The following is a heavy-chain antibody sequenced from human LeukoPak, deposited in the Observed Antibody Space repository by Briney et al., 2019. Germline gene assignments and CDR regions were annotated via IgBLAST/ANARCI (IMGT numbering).Heavy chain of an antibody. CDR1: GGSFSGYY. Sequence: SGTLSLTCAVYGGSFSGYYWSWIRQPPGKGLEWIGEINHSGSTNYNPSLKSRVTISVDTSKNQFSLKLSSVTAADTAVYYCARQIIRGYSSSSNPFGYWGQGTLVTVSS. J-gene: IGHJ4*02. CDR3: ARQIIRGYSSSSNPFGY. CDR2: INHSGST. D-gene: IGHD6-6*01. V-gene: IGHV4-34*01.